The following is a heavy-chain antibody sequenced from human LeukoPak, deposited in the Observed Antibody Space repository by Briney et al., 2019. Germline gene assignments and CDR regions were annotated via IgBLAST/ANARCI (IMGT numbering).Heavy chain of an antibody. Sequence: PGGSLRLSCAASGFTFSSYAVSWVRQAPGEGLEWVSAIGGSGGTTYYADSVKGRFTISRDNSKNTLYLQMNSLRAEDTAVYYCARVRSGCYYRSAFDYWGQGTLVTVSS. J-gene: IGHJ4*02. CDR1: GFTFSSYA. D-gene: IGHD1-26*01. V-gene: IGHV3-23*01. CDR2: IGGSGGTT. CDR3: ARVRSGCYYRSAFDY.